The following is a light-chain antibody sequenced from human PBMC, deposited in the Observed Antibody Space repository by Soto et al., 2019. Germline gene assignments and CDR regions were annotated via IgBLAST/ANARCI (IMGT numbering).Light chain of an antibody. CDR1: QTINNY. CDR2: DTS. CDR3: QQYNSFPFT. V-gene: IGKV1-5*01. Sequence: DIQMTQSPSTLSASVGDSVTITCRASQTINNYLAWYLQKPGQAPKLLIYDTSSLASGIPSRFRGSGSATEFTLTVSSLQPDDFATYHCQQYNSFPFTFGQGTKLEIK. J-gene: IGKJ2*01.